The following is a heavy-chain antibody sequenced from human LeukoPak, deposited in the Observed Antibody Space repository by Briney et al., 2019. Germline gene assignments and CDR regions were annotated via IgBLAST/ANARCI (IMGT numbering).Heavy chain of an antibody. D-gene: IGHD3-22*01. CDR2: MNPNSGNT. CDR1: GYTFTSYD. CDR3: VRERKTYYYDSSGYYSSRRVDY. V-gene: IGHV1-8*01. Sequence: ASVKVSCKASGYTFTSYDINWVRQATGQGLEWMGWMNPNSGNTGYAQKFQGRVTMTRNTSISTAYMELSSLRSEDTAVYYCVRERKTYYYDSSGYYSSRRVDYWGQGTLVTVSS. J-gene: IGHJ4*02.